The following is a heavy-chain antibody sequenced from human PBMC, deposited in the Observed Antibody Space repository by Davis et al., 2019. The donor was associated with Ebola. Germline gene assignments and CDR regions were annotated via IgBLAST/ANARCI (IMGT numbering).Heavy chain of an antibody. CDR2: IIPIFGTA. V-gene: IGHV1-69*13. D-gene: IGHD3-3*01. Sequence: SVKVSCKASGGTFSSYAISWVRQAPGQGLEWMGGIIPIFGTANYAQKFQGRVTITADESTSTAYMELSSLRSEDTAVYYCASRYDFTRLNGMDVWGQGTTVTVSS. CDR1: GGTFSSYA. CDR3: ASRYDFTRLNGMDV. J-gene: IGHJ6*02.